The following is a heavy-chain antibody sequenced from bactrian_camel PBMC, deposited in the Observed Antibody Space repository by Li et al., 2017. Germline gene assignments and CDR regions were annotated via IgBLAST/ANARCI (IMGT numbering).Heavy chain of an antibody. V-gene: IGHV3S6*01. J-gene: IGHJ4*01. Sequence: HVQLVESGGGSVQAGGSLRLSCAASGYRVGTLCMGWFRQTPGKGREGVAVIDSDGSDRYADAVKGRFTISKDNAENTLYLLMNSLKPEDTAMYYCAANFGPYCSGPYLARRANFLGQGTQVTVS. CDR2: IDSDGSDR. D-gene: IGHD2*01. CDR1: GYRVGTLC.